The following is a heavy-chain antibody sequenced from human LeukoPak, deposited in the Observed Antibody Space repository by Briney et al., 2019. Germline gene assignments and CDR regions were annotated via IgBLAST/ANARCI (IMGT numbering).Heavy chain of an antibody. CDR3: ARDKAVTDTKAFDI. D-gene: IGHD6-19*01. CDR2: IKHDGSEK. V-gene: IGHV3-7*01. J-gene: IGHJ3*02. CDR1: GFTFSNYG. Sequence: GGSLRLSCAASGFTFSNYGMHWVRQAPGKGLEWVANIKHDGSEKYYVDSVKGRFTISRDNTKNSLYLQMNNLRVEDTAVYYCARDKAVTDTKAFDIWGQGTMVTVSS.